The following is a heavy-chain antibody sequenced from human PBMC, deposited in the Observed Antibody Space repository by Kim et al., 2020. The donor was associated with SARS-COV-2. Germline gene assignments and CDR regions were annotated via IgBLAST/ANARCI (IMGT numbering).Heavy chain of an antibody. CDR1: GFTFSGSA. CDR2: IRSKASSYAT. CDR3: TSRGDTVATTWPDH. V-gene: IGHV3-73*01. Sequence: GGSLRLSCAASGFTFSGSAMHWVRQASGKGLEWVGRIRSKASSYATAYAASVRGRFTISRDDSKNTAYPQMNSLKTEDTAVYYCTSRGDTVATTWPDHWGQGTLVTVSS. J-gene: IGHJ4*02. D-gene: IGHD5-12*01.